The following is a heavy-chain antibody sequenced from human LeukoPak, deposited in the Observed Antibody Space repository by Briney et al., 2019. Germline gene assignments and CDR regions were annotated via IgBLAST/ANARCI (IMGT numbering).Heavy chain of an antibody. D-gene: IGHD3-16*01. CDR3: ARGGGLDV. CDR2: ISGSRSSM. Sequence: GGSLRLSCAASGFTFSSHSMNWVRQAPGKGLEWVSSISGSRSSMYYADSVKGRFTISRDNAKNSLFLQMSNLRAEDTAVYFCARGGGLDVWGQGATVTVSS. CDR1: GFTFSSHS. V-gene: IGHV3-21*04. J-gene: IGHJ6*02.